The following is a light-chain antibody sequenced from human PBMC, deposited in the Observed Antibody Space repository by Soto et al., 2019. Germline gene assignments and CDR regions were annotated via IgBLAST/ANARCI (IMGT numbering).Light chain of an antibody. CDR2: DVS. V-gene: IGLV2-14*01. J-gene: IGLJ1*01. CDR3: SSYTSSSTLV. CDR1: SSDVGDYNY. Sequence: QSALTQPASVSGSPGQSITISCTGASSDVGDYNYVSWYQHNPGKAPKLMIYDVSNRPSGVSSRFSGSKSGNTASLSISGLQAEDEADYYCSSYTSSSTLVFGTGTKLTVL.